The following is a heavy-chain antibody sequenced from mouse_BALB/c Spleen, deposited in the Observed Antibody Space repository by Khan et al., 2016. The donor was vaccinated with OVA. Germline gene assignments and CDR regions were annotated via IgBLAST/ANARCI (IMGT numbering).Heavy chain of an antibody. CDR1: GYTFTKNG. CDR3: ARVGFSGTMDY. V-gene: IGHV9-3-1*01. J-gene: IGHJ4*01. Sequence: QIQLVQSGPELKKPGEPVKISCKASGYTFTKNGMNWAKQAPGKGLKWMGWINTYSGEPTYADDFKGRFPFSLETSASTAYLQINNLKNEDTATYFCARVGFSGTMDYWGQGTSVTVSS. CDR2: INTYSGEP.